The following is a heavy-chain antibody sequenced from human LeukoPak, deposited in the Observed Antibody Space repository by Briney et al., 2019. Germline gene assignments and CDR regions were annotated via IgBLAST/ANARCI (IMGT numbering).Heavy chain of an antibody. CDR2: ISAXNGXT. D-gene: IGHD3-10*01. CDR3: ARAMVRGVTGAXLDY. Sequence: GASVKVSCKASGYTFTSYGISWVRQAPGQGLEWMGWISAXNGXTNYAQKLQGRVTMTTDTSTSTAYMELRSLRSDDTAVYYCARAMVRGVTGAXLDYWGQGTLVTVSS. CDR1: GYTFTSYG. J-gene: IGHJ4*02. V-gene: IGHV1-18*01.